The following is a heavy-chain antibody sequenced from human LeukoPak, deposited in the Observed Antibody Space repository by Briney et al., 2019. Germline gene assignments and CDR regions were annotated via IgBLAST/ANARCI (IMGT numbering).Heavy chain of an antibody. CDR2: INHSGST. Sequence: PSETLSLTCAVYGGSFSGYYWSWIRQPPGKGLEWIGEINHSGSTNYNPSLKSRVTISVDTSKNQFSLKLSSVTAADTAVYYCARRGYSGLHTLGIFDYWGQGTLVTVSS. J-gene: IGHJ4*02. CDR1: GGSFSGYY. V-gene: IGHV4-34*01. CDR3: ARRGYSGLHTLGIFDY. D-gene: IGHD5-12*01.